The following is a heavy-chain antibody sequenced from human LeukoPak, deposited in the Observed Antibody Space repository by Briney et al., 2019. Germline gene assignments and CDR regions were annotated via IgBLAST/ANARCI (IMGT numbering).Heavy chain of an antibody. Sequence: GASLQISCKGSGYSFTSYWIGWGRQIPGKGLEWMGIIYHGDSDTRYSPSFQGPVTISADKSISTAYLQWSSLKASDTAMYDCARGAEYSSPKHFDYWGQGTLVTVSS. CDR3: ARGAEYSSPKHFDY. V-gene: IGHV5-51*01. D-gene: IGHD6-6*01. J-gene: IGHJ4*02. CDR1: GYSFTSYW. CDR2: IYHGDSDT.